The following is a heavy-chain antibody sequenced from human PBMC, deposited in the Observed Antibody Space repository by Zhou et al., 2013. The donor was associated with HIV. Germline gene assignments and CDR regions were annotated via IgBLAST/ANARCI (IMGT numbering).Heavy chain of an antibody. CDR1: GYTFTSYA. Sequence: QVQLVQSGAEVKKPGASVKVSCKASGYTFTSYAMHWVRQAPGQRLEWMGWINAGNGNTKYSQKFQGRVTITTDESTNTAYMELSSLRSEDTAMYYCARDRNTYYFDSSVYYYYMDVWGKGTTVTVSS. J-gene: IGHJ6*03. CDR3: ARDRNTYYFDSSVYYYYMDV. V-gene: IGHV1-3*01. CDR2: INAGNGNT. D-gene: IGHD3-22*01.